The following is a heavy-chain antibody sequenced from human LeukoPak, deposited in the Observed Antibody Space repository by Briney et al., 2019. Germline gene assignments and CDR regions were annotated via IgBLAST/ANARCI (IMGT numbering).Heavy chain of an antibody. CDR3: ARAPGYSSGWWDY. Sequence: SETLSLTCTVSGGSISSYYGSWIRQPPGKGLEWIGYIYYSGSTNYNPSLKSRVTISVDTSKNQFSLKLTSVTAADTAVYYRARAPGYSSGWWDYWGQGTLVTVSS. J-gene: IGHJ4*02. CDR1: GGSISSYY. V-gene: IGHV4-59*01. D-gene: IGHD6-19*01. CDR2: IYYSGST.